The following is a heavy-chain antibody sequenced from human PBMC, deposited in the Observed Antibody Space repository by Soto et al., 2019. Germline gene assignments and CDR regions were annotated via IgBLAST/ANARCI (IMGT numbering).Heavy chain of an antibody. CDR1: GYSFAGYW. D-gene: IGHD3-22*01. Sequence: GESLKISCKGSGYSFAGYWITWVRQKPGKGFEWMGRIDPSDSQTYYSPSFRGHVTISVTKSITTVFLQWSSLRASDTAMYYCARQIYDSDTGPNFQYYFDSWGQGTPVTVSS. CDR2: IDPSDSQT. CDR3: ARQIYDSDTGPNFQYYFDS. V-gene: IGHV5-10-1*01. J-gene: IGHJ4*02.